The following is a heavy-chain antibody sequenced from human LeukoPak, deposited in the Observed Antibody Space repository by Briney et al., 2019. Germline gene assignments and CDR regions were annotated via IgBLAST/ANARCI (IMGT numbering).Heavy chain of an antibody. D-gene: IGHD3-10*01. Sequence: SETLSLTCTVSGGSISSYYWSWIRQPPGKGLEWIGYIYYSGSTNYNPSPKSRVTISVDTSKNQFSLKLSSVTAADTAVYYCASTVGETIDYWGQGTLVTVSS. CDR1: GGSISSYY. CDR3: ASTVGETIDY. V-gene: IGHV4-59*01. CDR2: IYYSGST. J-gene: IGHJ4*02.